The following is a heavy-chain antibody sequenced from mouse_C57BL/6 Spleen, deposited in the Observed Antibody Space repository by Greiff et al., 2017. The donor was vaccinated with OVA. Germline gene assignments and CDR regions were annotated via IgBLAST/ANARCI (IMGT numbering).Heavy chain of an antibody. J-gene: IGHJ2*01. CDR2: INPSSGYT. D-gene: IGHD2-5*01. V-gene: IGHV1-4*01. CDR1: GYTFTSYT. CDR3: ARGDSNLDY. Sequence: VKLVESGAELARPGASVKMSCKASGYTFTSYTMHWVKQRPGQGLEWIGYINPSSGYTKYNQKFKDKATLTADKSSSTAYMQLSSLTSEDSAVYYCARGDSNLDYWGQGTTLTVSS.